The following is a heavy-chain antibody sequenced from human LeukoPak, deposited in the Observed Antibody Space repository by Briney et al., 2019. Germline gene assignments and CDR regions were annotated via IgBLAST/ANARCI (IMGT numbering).Heavy chain of an antibody. CDR3: AIPWGLIQLERQSGAFDI. V-gene: IGHV3-30*03. CDR2: ISYDGSNK. D-gene: IGHD1-1*01. J-gene: IGHJ3*02. CDR1: GFTFSSYG. Sequence: GGSLRLSCAASGFTFSSYGMHWVRQAPGKGLEWVAVISYDGSNKYYADSAKGRFTISRGNSKNTLYLQMNSLRAEDTAVYYCAIPWGLIQLERQSGAFDIWGQGTMVTVSS.